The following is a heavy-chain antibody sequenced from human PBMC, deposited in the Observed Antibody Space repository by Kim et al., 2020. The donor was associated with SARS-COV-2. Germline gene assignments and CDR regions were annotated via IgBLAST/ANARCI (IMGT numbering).Heavy chain of an antibody. CDR1: GFTFSSYW. J-gene: IGHJ3*02. Sequence: GGSLRLSCAASGFTFSSYWMTWVRQAPGKGLEWVANIKQDGNQTYYVDSVKGRFTISRDNAKNSLYLQMNSLRAEDTAVYYWARDGDLYSSGKDAFDIWGQGTMVTVSS. D-gene: IGHD6-19*01. CDR3: ARDGDLYSSGKDAFDI. V-gene: IGHV3-7*01. CDR2: IKQDGNQT.